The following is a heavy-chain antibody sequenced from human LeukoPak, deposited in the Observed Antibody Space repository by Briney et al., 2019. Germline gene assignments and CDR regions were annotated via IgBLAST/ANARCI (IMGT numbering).Heavy chain of an antibody. J-gene: IGHJ6*02. V-gene: IGHV3-64*01. CDR1: GFTFSSYV. CDR2: ISSNGGST. D-gene: IGHD7-27*01. CDR3: ASNVTGGGEGGNYYYGMDV. Sequence: PGGSLRLSCAASGFTFSSYVMHWVRQAPGKGLEYVSAISSNGGSTYYANSVKGRFTISRDNFKNTLYLQMGSLRAEDMAVYYGASNVTGGGEGGNYYYGMDVWGQGTTVTVSS.